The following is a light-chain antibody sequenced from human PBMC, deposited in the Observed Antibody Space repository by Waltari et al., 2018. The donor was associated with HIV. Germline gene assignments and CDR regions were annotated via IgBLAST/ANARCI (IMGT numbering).Light chain of an antibody. J-gene: IGKJ5*01. CDR3: QQYHVTPFT. CDR2: GAS. Sequence: EIVLTQSPGTLSLSPGESATLTCRASHVVRNNSLVLYQQIPGQAPRLLIYGASSRATGIPDRFSGSGSGTDFTLTISRLEPEDFAVYYCQQYHVTPFTFGQGTRLEIK. V-gene: IGKV3-20*01. CDR1: HVVRNNS.